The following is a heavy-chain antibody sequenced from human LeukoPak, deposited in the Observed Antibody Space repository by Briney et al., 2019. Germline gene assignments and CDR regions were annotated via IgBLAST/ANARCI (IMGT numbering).Heavy chain of an antibody. D-gene: IGHD2-2*01. Sequence: GGSLRLSCVASGFTFSNYGMNWVRQAPGKGLEWVSGIVGSGVTTYYADSVKGRFTISRDNSKNTLYLQMNSPRAEDTAVYYCAREVVPAAGFDPWGQGTLVTVSS. J-gene: IGHJ5*02. CDR1: GFTFSNYG. V-gene: IGHV3-23*01. CDR3: AREVVPAAGFDP. CDR2: IVGSGVTT.